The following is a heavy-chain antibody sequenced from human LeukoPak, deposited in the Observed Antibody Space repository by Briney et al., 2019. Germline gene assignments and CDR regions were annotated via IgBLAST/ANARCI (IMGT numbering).Heavy chain of an antibody. CDR1: GYTFTSYD. Sequence: ASVKVSCKASGYTFTSYDINWVRQATGQGLEWMGWMNPNSGNTGYAQKFQGRVTMTRNTSISTAYTELSSLRSEDTAVYYCARRYYGSGRNNWFDPWGQGTLVTVSS. D-gene: IGHD3-10*01. V-gene: IGHV1-8*01. J-gene: IGHJ5*02. CDR2: MNPNSGNT. CDR3: ARRYYGSGRNNWFDP.